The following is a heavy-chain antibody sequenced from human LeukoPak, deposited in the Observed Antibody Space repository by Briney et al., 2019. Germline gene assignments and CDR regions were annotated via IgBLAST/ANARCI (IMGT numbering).Heavy chain of an antibody. Sequence: SVKVSCKASGGTFSSYAISWVRQAPGQGLEWMGGIIPIFGTANYAQKLQGRVTMTTDTSTSTAYMELRSLRSDDTAVYYCARVQMGGWYDYWGQGTLVTVSS. J-gene: IGHJ4*02. V-gene: IGHV1-69*05. CDR3: ARVQMGGWYDY. CDR1: GGTFSSYA. D-gene: IGHD6-19*01. CDR2: IIPIFGTA.